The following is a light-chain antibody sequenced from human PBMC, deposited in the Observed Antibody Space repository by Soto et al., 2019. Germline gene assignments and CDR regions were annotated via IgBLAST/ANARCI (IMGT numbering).Light chain of an antibody. CDR1: QGISNF. Sequence: IQWTQYESTLAASVGDRVTITCRASQGISNFLAWYKQKPGKAPKLLIYAASTLQSGVPSRFSGSGSGTDFTLTIGSLQSEQFAAYYCQGPNSYPCSFGRGTRLEIK. J-gene: IGKJ5*01. V-gene: IGKV1-9*01. CDR2: AAS. CDR3: QGPNSYPCS.